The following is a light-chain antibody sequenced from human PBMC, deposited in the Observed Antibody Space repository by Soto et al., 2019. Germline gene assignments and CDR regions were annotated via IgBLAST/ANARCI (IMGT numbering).Light chain of an antibody. J-gene: IGLJ7*01. CDR1: SSDVGGYYY. CDR2: DVS. V-gene: IGLV2-11*01. Sequence: QSALTQPRSVSGAPGQSVTISCTRTSSDVGGYYYVSWYQQHSGKAPKLMIYDVSKRPSGVPDRFSGSKYGNTASLTISGLQAEDEADYYCCSSAGTYPAVFGGGTQLTVL. CDR3: CSSAGTYPAV.